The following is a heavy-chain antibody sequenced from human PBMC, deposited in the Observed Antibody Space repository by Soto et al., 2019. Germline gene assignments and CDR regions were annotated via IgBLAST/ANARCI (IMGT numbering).Heavy chain of an antibody. CDR3: ARSYNWNDANYYYYGMDV. CDR1: GYAFTSYA. V-gene: IGHV1-18*01. J-gene: IGHJ6*02. D-gene: IGHD1-1*01. Sequence: ASVKLSCKASGYAFTSYAISWVRQAPRQGLEWMGWISPYNGNTNYAQKLQGRVTITTDESTSTAYMELSSLRSEDTAVYYCARSYNWNDANYYYYGMDVWGQGTTVTVSS. CDR2: ISPYNGNT.